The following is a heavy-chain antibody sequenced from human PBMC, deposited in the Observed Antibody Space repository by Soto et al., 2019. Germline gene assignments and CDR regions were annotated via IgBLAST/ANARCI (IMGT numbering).Heavy chain of an antibody. J-gene: IGHJ5*02. CDR3: ARHRYCSGATCYHLDNWFDP. CDR2: IYHSGSA. CDR1: GGPITTAHW. D-gene: IGHD2-15*01. Sequence: SETLSLTCAVSGGPITTAHWWSWVRQSPGKGLEFIGEIYHSGSANYNPSLESRVTMSVDKTNNQFSLRLSSVIAADTAVYYCARHRYCSGATCYHLDNWFDPWGQGTLVTVSS. V-gene: IGHV4-4*02.